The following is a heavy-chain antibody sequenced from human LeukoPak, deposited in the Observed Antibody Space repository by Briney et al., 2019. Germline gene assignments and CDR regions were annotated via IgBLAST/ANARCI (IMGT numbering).Heavy chain of an antibody. J-gene: IGHJ4*02. V-gene: IGHV3-23*01. CDR2: ISGSGGST. Sequence: GGSLRLSCPASGFTFSSYAMSWVRQAPGKGLEWVSAISGSGGSTYYADSVKGRFTISRDNSKNTLYLQMNSLRAEDTAVYYCAKGVRFLEWFFDYWGQGTLVTVSS. CDR3: AKGVRFLEWFFDY. CDR1: GFTFSSYA. D-gene: IGHD3-3*01.